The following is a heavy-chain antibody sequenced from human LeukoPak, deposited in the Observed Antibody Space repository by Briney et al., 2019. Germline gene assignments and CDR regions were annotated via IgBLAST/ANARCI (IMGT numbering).Heavy chain of an antibody. D-gene: IGHD2-2*01. CDR2: ISAYNGNT. CDR3: ARDRGGYCSSTSCPHEC. Sequence: ASVKVSCKASGYTFTRYGISWVRQAPGQGLEWMGWISAYNGNTNYAQKLQGRVTMTTDTSTSTAYMELRSLRSDDTAVYYCARDRGGYCSSTSCPHECWRQGTLVTVSS. CDR1: GYTFTRYG. V-gene: IGHV1-18*01. J-gene: IGHJ4*02.